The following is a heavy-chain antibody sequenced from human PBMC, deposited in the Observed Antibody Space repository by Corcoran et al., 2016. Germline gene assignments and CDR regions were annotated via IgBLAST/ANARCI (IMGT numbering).Heavy chain of an antibody. CDR1: GGTFSSYA. J-gene: IGHJ5*02. CDR2: IIPIFGTA. D-gene: IGHD3-10*01. Sequence: QVQLVQSGAEVKKPGSSVKVSCKASGGTFSSYAISWVRQAPGQGLEWMGGIIPIFGTANYAQKFQGRVTITADESTSTAYMERSSLRSEDTAVYYCASRSDGSGLVSWFDPWGQGTLVTVSS. CDR3: ASRSDGSGLVSWFDP. V-gene: IGHV1-69*01.